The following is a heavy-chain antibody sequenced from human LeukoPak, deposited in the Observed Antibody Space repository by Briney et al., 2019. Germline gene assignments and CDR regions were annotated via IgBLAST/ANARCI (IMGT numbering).Heavy chain of an antibody. CDR2: IYYTGRT. V-gene: IGHV4-59*04. D-gene: IGHD1-1*01. CDR1: GASVSGFY. Sequence: SETLSLTCTVSGASVSGFYWSWIRQPPGKGLEWTGTIYYTGRTYYNPSLESRLTISVDTSKNQFSLKLTSVTAADTAIYYCAQSLGSGNWIGNWFDPWGQGTLVTVSS. J-gene: IGHJ5*02. CDR3: AQSLGSGNWIGNWFDP.